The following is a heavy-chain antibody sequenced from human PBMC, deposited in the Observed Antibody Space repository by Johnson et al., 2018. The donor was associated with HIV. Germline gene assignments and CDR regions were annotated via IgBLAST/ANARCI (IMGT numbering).Heavy chain of an antibody. J-gene: IGHJ3*02. CDR3: ATRQQLVPGAFDI. Sequence: VLLVESGGGVVQPGGSLRLSCAASGFTFSSYAMHWVRQAPGKGLEYVSAISSDGGSSYSANSVKGRFTISRDNSKNTLYLQMNSLRAEDTAVYYCATRQQLVPGAFDIWGQGTMVTVSS. CDR2: ISSDGGSS. CDR1: GFTFSSYA. D-gene: IGHD6-13*01. V-gene: IGHV3-64*01.